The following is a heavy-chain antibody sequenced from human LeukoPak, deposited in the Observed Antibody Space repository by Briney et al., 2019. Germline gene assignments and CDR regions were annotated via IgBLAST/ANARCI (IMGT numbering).Heavy chain of an antibody. Sequence: GGSLRPSCAASGFTFSSYGMHWVRQAPGKGLEWVAFIRYDGSNKYYADSVKGRFTISRDNSKNTLYLQMNSLRAEDTAVYYCAKDGYGVGYYFDYWGQGTLVTVSS. CDR2: IRYDGSNK. J-gene: IGHJ4*02. CDR3: AKDGYGVGYYFDY. CDR1: GFTFSSYG. D-gene: IGHD4-17*01. V-gene: IGHV3-30*02.